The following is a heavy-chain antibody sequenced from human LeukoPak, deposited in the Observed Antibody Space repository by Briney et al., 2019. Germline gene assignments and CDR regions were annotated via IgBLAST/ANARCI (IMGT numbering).Heavy chain of an antibody. D-gene: IGHD4-17*01. V-gene: IGHV3-53*01. CDR3: AKDLYGDYMIDY. CDR1: GFTVSSNY. J-gene: IGHJ4*02. Sequence: PGGSLRLSCAASGFTVSSNYMSWVRQAPGKGLEWVSVIYSGGSTYYADSVKGRFTISRDNSKNTLYLQMNSLRAEDTAVYYCAKDLYGDYMIDYWGQGTLVTVSS. CDR2: IYSGGST.